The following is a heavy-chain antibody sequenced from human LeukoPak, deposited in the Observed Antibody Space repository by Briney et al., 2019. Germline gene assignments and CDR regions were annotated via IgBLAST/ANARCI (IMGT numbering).Heavy chain of an antibody. V-gene: IGHV3-23*01. CDR1: GFTFSSYA. Sequence: GGSLRLSCAASGFTFSSYAMSWVRQAPGKGLEWVSAISGSGGSTYYADSVKGRFTISRDDARNSLYLQMNSLRAEDTAVYFCARGFELDYWGQGTLVTVSS. J-gene: IGHJ4*02. CDR3: ARGFELDY. CDR2: ISGSGGST.